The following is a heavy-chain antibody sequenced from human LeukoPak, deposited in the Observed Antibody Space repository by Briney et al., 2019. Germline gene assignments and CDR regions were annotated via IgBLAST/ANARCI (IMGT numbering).Heavy chain of an antibody. CDR3: AREDRWMGGFDY. CDR1: GFTVSSDY. J-gene: IGHJ4*02. Sequence: GGSLRLSCAASGFTVSSDYMTWVRQAPGEGREWVSIIYSADTTYYADSVRGRFTISRDNSKNTLYLQMNSLRAEDSAVYYCAREDRWMGGFDYWGQGTLVTVSS. V-gene: IGHV3-66*01. D-gene: IGHD2-15*01. CDR2: IYSADTT.